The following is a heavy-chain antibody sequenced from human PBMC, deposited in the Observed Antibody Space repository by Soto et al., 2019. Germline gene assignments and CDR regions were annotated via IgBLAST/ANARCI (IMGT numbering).Heavy chain of an antibody. CDR1: GYTFTNYA. Sequence: GASVKVSCKTSGYTFTNYAIHWVRQAPGQRIEWMGWINAVNGYPEYSQQFQDRVTLTRDTSATTAYMQLSSLRSEDTAVYYCARRDGNSGGFDYWGQGSMVTVSS. CDR2: INAVNGYP. D-gene: IGHD1-1*01. J-gene: IGHJ4*02. CDR3: ARRDGNSGGFDY. V-gene: IGHV1-3*01.